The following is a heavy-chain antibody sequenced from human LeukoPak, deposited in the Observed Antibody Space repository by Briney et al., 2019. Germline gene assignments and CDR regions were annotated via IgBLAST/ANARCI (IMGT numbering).Heavy chain of an antibody. CDR1: GFTFSSYA. CDR3: AKDLGSTVVTPVGFDY. D-gene: IGHD4-23*01. V-gene: IGHV3-30-3*01. Sequence: PGRSLRLSCAASGFTFSSYAMHWVRQAPGKGLEWVAVISYDGSNKYYADSVKGRFTISRDNSKNTLYLQMNSLRAEDTAVYYCAKDLGSTVVTPVGFDYWGQGTLVTVSS. J-gene: IGHJ4*02. CDR2: ISYDGSNK.